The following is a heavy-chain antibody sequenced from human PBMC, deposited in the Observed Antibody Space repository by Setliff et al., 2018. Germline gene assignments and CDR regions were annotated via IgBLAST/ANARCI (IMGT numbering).Heavy chain of an antibody. J-gene: IGHJ4*02. CDR3: ARGDSGYDSGDY. D-gene: IGHD5-12*01. CDR2: IYPSNSNI. CDR1: GYSFTDYW. Sequence: RGESLKISCKASGYSFTDYWIAWVRQMPGKGLECMVIIYPSNSNIKYSPSFAAQITFSVDKSISTAYLQWSSLKASDTAMYYCARGDSGYDSGDYWGQGTLVTVSS. V-gene: IGHV5-51*01.